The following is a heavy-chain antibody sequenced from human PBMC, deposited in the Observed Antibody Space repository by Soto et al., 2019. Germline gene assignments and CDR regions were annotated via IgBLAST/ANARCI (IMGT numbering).Heavy chain of an antibody. V-gene: IGHV4-39*02. D-gene: IGHD5-18*01. J-gene: IGHJ4*02. CDR1: GGSISSSSYY. Sequence: QLQLQESGPGLVKPSETLSLTCTVSGGSISSSSYYWAWIRQPPGKGLEWIGNIYYNGNTYYNPSLKSRATISVSTSKNHFSLNLTSVTAADTAVYYCAKCGYSFTYLPFDSWGQGTLVAVSS. CDR2: IYYNGNT. CDR3: AKCGYSFTYLPFDS.